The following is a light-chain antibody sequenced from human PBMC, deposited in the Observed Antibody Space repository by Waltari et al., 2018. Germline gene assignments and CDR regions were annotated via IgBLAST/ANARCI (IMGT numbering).Light chain of an antibody. J-gene: IGLJ2*01. CDR3: SSYTSISTPVV. V-gene: IGLV2-14*03. Sequence: QSALTQPASVSGSPGQSITISCIGTSSDVGGYNYVSWYQQHPGKVPKLLIYDCSNRPSGVSNRFSGSKSGNTASLTISGLQAEDEADYYCSSYTSISTPVVFGGGTKLTVL. CDR1: SSDVGGYNY. CDR2: DCS.